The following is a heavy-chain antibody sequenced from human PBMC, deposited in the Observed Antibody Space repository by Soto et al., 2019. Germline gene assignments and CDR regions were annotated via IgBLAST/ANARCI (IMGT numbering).Heavy chain of an antibody. J-gene: IGHJ6*03. CDR2: INHLGSI. CDR1: GGSLSDYF. D-gene: IGHD2-21*01. Sequence: QVQLQQWGAGLLKPSETLSLTCVVSGGSLSDYFWSWIRQPPGMALQWIGEINHLGSINYNPSLKSRVTMSVDTSKNQFSLPLNSVTAADTATYYCARGGISHWAYFYYMDVWDRGTTVTVSS. CDR3: ARGGISHWAYFYYMDV. V-gene: IGHV4-34*01.